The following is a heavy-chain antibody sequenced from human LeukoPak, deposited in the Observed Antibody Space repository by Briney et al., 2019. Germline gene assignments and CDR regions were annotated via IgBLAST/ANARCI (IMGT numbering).Heavy chain of an antibody. Sequence: SETLSLTCTVSGGSISSNCWSWIRQPPGKGLEWIGYIYSSGSATYNPSLRSRVTISVDTSKNEFSLRLSSVTAADTAVYYCARHGTWNLDYWGQGTLVTVSS. D-gene: IGHD1-1*01. CDR3: ARHGTWNLDY. V-gene: IGHV4-59*08. J-gene: IGHJ4*02. CDR2: IYSSGSA. CDR1: GGSISSNC.